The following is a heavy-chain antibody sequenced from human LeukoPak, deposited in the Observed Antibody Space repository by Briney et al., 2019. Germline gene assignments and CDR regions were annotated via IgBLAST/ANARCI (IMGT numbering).Heavy chain of an antibody. CDR3: ARRGQLSAAGTGEFDY. D-gene: IGHD6-13*01. V-gene: IGHV5-51*01. CDR1: GYRFTSYW. J-gene: IGHJ4*02. CDR2: IYPGDSDT. Sequence: GESLRISCKGSGYRFTSYWIGWVRQMPGKGLEWMGIIYPGDSDTRYSPSFQGQVTISADKSISTAYLQWSSLKASDTAIYYCARRGQLSAAGTGEFDYWGQGTLVTVSS.